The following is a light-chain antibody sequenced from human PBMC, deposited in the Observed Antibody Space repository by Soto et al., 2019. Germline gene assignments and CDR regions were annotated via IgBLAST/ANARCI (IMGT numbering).Light chain of an antibody. J-gene: IGLJ1*01. CDR3: SSYTSSSTYV. CDR1: SSDVGGYNF. Sequence: QSVLTQPASLSGSPGQSITISCTGTSSDVGGYNFVSWYQQHPGKAPKLMIYDVNNRPSGVFNRFSGSKSGNTASLTISGLQAEDEADYYCSSYTSSSTYVFGTGTKVTVL. CDR2: DVN. V-gene: IGLV2-14*03.